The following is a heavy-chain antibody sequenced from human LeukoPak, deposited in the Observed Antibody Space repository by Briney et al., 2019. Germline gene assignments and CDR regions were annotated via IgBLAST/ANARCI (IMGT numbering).Heavy chain of an antibody. D-gene: IGHD3-10*01. CDR3: ARTKALRYYYGSGSYEDY. J-gene: IGHJ4*02. CDR2: ISSSGSTI. Sequence: TGGSLRLSXAASGFTFSSYEMNWVRQAPGKGLEWVSYISSSGSTIYYADSVKGRFTISRDNAKNSLYLQMNSLRAEDTAVYYCARTKALRYYYGSGSYEDYWGQGTLVTVSS. V-gene: IGHV3-48*03. CDR1: GFTFSSYE.